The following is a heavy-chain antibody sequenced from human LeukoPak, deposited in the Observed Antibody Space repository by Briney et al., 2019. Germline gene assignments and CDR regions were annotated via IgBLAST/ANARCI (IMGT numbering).Heavy chain of an antibody. J-gene: IGHJ6*03. V-gene: IGHV1-2*06. CDR2: INPTTGVA. D-gene: IGHD1-1*01. Sequence: ASVKVSCKTSGYIFNVHYMNWVRQAPGQGLEWMGRINPTTGVANYAQKFQGRITVTRDTSINTAYMQMSSLTSDDTAVYYCARLDRNYYYLDVWGQGTTVTVSS. CDR3: ARLDRNYYYLDV. CDR1: GYIFNVHY.